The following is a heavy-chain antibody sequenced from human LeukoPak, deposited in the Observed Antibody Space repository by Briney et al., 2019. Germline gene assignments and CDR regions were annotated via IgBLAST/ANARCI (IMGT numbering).Heavy chain of an antibody. J-gene: IGHJ5*02. CDR3: ARDGGTTAPGNRTFRFWFDP. Sequence: ASVKVSCKASGYTFTSYGISWVRQAPGQGLEWMGWISAYNGNTNYAQKLQGRVTMTTDTSTSTAYMELRSLRSDDTAVYYCARDGGTTAPGNRTFRFWFDPWGQGTLVTVSS. CDR2: ISAYNGNT. V-gene: IGHV1-18*01. CDR1: GYTFTSYG. D-gene: IGHD4-11*01.